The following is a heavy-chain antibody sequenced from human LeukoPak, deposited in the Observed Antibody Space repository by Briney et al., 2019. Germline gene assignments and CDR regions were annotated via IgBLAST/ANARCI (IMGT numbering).Heavy chain of an antibody. CDR2: INHSGST. D-gene: IGHD6-13*01. V-gene: IGHV4-34*01. Sequence: SETLSLTCAVYGGSFSGYYWSWIRQPPGKGLEWIGEINHSGSTNYNPSLKSRVTISVDTSKNQLSLKLSSVTAADTAVYYCARVRYSTPRDWYFDLWGRGILVTVSS. J-gene: IGHJ2*01. CDR1: GGSFSGYY. CDR3: ARVRYSTPRDWYFDL.